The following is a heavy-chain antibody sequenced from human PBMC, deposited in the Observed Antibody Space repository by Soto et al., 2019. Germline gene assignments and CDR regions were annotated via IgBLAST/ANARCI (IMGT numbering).Heavy chain of an antibody. D-gene: IGHD6-13*01. J-gene: IGHJ4*02. CDR3: ARLPQIAEADY. CDR1: GGSFSGYY. Sequence: SETLSLTCAVYGGSFSGYYRSWIRQPPGKGLEWIGEINHSGSTNYNPSLKSRVTISVDTSKNQFSLKLSSVTAADTAVYYCARLPQIAEADYWGQGTLVTVSS. CDR2: INHSGST. V-gene: IGHV4-34*01.